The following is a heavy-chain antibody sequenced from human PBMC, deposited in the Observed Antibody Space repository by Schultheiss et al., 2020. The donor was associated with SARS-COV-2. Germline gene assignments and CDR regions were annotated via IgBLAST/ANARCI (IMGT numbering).Heavy chain of an antibody. D-gene: IGHD4-11*01. V-gene: IGHV3-13*01. CDR2: IGTAGDT. CDR3: ARDDYSNYVDYYGMDV. J-gene: IGHJ6*02. CDR1: GFTFSSYA. Sequence: GESLKISCAASGFTFSSYAMSWVRQAPGKGLEWVSAIGTAGDTYYPGSVKGRFTISRENAKNSLYLQMNSLRAEDTAVYYCARDDYSNYVDYYGMDVWGQGTTVTVSS.